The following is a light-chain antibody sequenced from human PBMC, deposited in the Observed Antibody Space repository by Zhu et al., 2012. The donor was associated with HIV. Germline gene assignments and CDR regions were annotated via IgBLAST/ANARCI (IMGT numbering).Light chain of an antibody. Sequence: EIVLTQFPGTLSLSPGERTILSCKASQSVNKLAWYQQKPGQAPSLLIYDVSSRALGIPDRFSGSGSGTDFTLSINTVQSEDFAVYYCQQYYIWPRTFGQGTKVEVK. CDR3: QQYYIWPRT. CDR1: QSVNK. J-gene: IGKJ1*01. V-gene: IGKV3D-15*01. CDR2: DVS.